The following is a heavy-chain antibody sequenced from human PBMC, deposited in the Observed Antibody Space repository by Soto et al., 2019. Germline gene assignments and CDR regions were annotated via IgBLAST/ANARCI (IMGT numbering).Heavy chain of an antibody. CDR2: IYSGGST. J-gene: IGHJ3*02. CDR3: ARATYYYDHDALDI. CDR1: GFTVSSNY. Sequence: EVQLVESGGGLVQPGGSLRLSCAASGFTVSSNYMSWVRQAPGKGLEWVSVIYSGGSTYYADSVKGRFTISRDNPKNTLYLQMNNLRPEDTAVYYCARATYYYDHDALDIWGQGTMVTVSS. D-gene: IGHD3-22*01. V-gene: IGHV3-66*01.